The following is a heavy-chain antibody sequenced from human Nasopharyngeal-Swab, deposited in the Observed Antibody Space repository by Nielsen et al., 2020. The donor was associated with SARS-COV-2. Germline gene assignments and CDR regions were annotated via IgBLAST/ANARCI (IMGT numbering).Heavy chain of an antibody. V-gene: IGHV1-3*01. Sequence: GESLKISCKGSGYSFTSYWITWVRQAPGQRPEFMGWINAGKGNTYYSQKFQGRVRISRDTSANTVYMELRRLRSADTAVYYCARVPAVAASRIDYWGQGTLVTVSS. D-gene: IGHD6-19*01. J-gene: IGHJ4*02. CDR2: INAGKGNT. CDR1: GYSFTSYW. CDR3: ARVPAVAASRIDY.